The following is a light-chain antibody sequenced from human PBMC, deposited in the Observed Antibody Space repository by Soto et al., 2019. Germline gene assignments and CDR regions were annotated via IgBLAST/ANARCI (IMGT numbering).Light chain of an antibody. V-gene: IGKV1-39*01. J-gene: IGKJ1*01. CDR2: AAS. Sequence: DIQMTQSPSSLSASVGDRVTITCRASQSISSYLNWYQQKPGKAPKLLIYAASSLQSGVPSRFSGSGAGTDFTITISSLQPEDFATYYCQQSYSTHATFGQGTKVEIK. CDR3: QQSYSTHAT. CDR1: QSISSY.